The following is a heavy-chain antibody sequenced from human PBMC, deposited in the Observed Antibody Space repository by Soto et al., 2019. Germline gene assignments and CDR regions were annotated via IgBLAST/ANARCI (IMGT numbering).Heavy chain of an antibody. CDR1: GGSISSYY. V-gene: IGHV4-59*08. Sequence: SETLSLTCTVSGGSISSYYWSWIRQPPGKGLEWIGYIYYSGSTNYNPSLKSRVTISVDTSKNQFSLKLSSVTAADTAVYYCARHSGNIWSGYYYYYYMDVWGKGTTVTVSS. CDR2: IYYSGST. D-gene: IGHD3-3*01. CDR3: ARHSGNIWSGYYYYYYMDV. J-gene: IGHJ6*03.